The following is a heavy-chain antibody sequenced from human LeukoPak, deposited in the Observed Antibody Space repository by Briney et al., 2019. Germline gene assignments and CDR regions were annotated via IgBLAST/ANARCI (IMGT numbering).Heavy chain of an antibody. D-gene: IGHD3-22*01. CDR2: IYSGGST. Sequence: GGSLRLSCAASGFTVSSNYMSWVRQAPGKGLEWVSVIYSGGSTYYADSVKGRFTISRDNSRSTLYLQMNSLRAEDTAVYYCAKEEVISGNHGVYFDYWGQGTLVTVSS. CDR3: AKEEVISGNHGVYFDY. J-gene: IGHJ4*02. CDR1: GFTVSSNY. V-gene: IGHV3-53*05.